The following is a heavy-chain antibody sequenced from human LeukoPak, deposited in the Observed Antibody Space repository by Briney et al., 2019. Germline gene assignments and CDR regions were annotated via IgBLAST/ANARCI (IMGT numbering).Heavy chain of an antibody. D-gene: IGHD1-26*01. V-gene: IGHV1-18*01. J-gene: IGHJ4*02. Sequence: GASVKVSCKASGYTFTSYGISGLRPAPAQGLEWMGWTSAYNGNTNYAQKLQGRVTTTTATSTGTAYMELRSLRSDNAAEYYCARDRLVTPAPYFDCWGQGTLVTVSS. CDR1: GYTFTSYG. CDR3: ARDRLVTPAPYFDC. CDR2: TSAYNGNT.